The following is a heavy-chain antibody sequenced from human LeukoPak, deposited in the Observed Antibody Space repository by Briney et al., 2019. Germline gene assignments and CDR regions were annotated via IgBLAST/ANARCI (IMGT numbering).Heavy chain of an antibody. CDR3: ARQRVGPKGSWFDP. Sequence: SETLSLTCTVSGGSISSSSYYWGWIRQPPGKGLEWIGSIYYSGSTYYNPSLKSRVTISVDTSKNQFSLKLSSVTAADTAVYYCARQRVGPKGSWFDPWGQGTLVTVSS. D-gene: IGHD2-15*01. J-gene: IGHJ5*02. CDR2: IYYSGST. V-gene: IGHV4-39*07. CDR1: GGSISSSSYY.